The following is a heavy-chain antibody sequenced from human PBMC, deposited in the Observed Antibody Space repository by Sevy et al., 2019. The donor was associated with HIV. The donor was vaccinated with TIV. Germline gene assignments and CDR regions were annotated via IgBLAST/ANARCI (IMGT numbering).Heavy chain of an antibody. Sequence: ASVKVSCKASGYTFTGYYMHWVRQASGQGLEWMGRINPNSGGTNYAQKFQGRVTMTRDTSISTAYMELSRLRSDDTAVYYCARDRYASGWFDAFDIWGQGTMVTVSS. CDR3: ARDRYASGWFDAFDI. CDR2: INPNSGGT. V-gene: IGHV1-2*06. CDR1: GYTFTGYY. D-gene: IGHD6-19*01. J-gene: IGHJ3*02.